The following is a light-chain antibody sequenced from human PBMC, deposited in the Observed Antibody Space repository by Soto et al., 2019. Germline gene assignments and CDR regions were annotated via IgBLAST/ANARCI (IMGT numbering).Light chain of an antibody. V-gene: IGKV3-20*01. CDR3: QQYGSSPLT. Sequence: EIVLTQSPDTLSLSPGEIGTLSCRASQSVPGNFFAWYQQKRGQAPRLLVSGASSRATGVPDRFSGSGSGTDFTLTISGLEPEDFAVYYCQQYGSSPLTFGGGTKVEIK. CDR2: GAS. CDR1: QSVPGNF. J-gene: IGKJ4*01.